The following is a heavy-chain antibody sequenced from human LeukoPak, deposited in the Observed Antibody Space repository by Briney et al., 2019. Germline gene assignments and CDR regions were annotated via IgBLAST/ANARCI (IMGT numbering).Heavy chain of an antibody. V-gene: IGHV1-18*01. CDR3: ARDYYDSSGYYYFDY. Sequence: EASVKVSCKASGYTFNSYDISWVRQAPGQGLEWMAWISTYNGNTNYAQKVQGRATMTTDTSTSTAYMELRSLRSDDTAVYYCARDYYDSSGYYYFDYWGQGTLVTVSS. CDR2: ISTYNGNT. D-gene: IGHD3-22*01. J-gene: IGHJ4*02. CDR1: GYTFNSYD.